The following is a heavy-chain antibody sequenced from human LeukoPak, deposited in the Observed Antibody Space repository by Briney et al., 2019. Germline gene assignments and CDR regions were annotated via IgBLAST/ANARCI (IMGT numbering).Heavy chain of an antibody. D-gene: IGHD3-9*01. CDR2: INAGNGKT. V-gene: IGHV1-3*01. J-gene: IGHJ4*02. Sequence: AAVKVSCKASGYTFTNYAVHWVRQAPGQRLEWMGWINAGNGKTNYSQKFQVRVTLTRDTSASTVYMELSSLRSEDTAVYYCARGYYDLLAGHVVTYYFDYWGQGTLVTVSS. CDR3: ARGYYDLLAGHVVTYYFDY. CDR1: GYTFTNYA.